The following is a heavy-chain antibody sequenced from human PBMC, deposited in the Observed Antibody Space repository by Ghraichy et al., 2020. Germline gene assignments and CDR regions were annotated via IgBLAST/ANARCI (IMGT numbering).Heavy chain of an antibody. CDR3: AREVWGSSSWYDY. D-gene: IGHD6-13*01. Sequence: GGSLRLSCAASGFTFSSYSMNWVRQAPGKGLEWVSSISSSSSYIYYADSVKGRFTISRDNAKNSLYLQMNSLRAEDTAVYYCAREVWGSSSWYDYWGQGTLVTVSS. V-gene: IGHV3-21*01. CDR1: GFTFSSYS. J-gene: IGHJ4*02. CDR2: ISSSSSYI.